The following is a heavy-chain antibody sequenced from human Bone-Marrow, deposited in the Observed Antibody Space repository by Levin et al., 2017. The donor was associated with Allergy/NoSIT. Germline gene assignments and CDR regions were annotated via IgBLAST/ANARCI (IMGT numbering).Heavy chain of an antibody. Sequence: ASVKVSCAASGFTVSSNYMTWVRQAPGKGLQWVSVIYSSGSTYYADSVKGRFTISRDNAKNTLYLQMNGLTAEDTAIYYCARVAIVILPATKSFDLWGQGTMVTVSS. D-gene: IGHD2-2*01. J-gene: IGHJ3*01. CDR3: ARVAIVILPATKSFDL. CDR1: GFTVSSNY. V-gene: IGHV3-53*01. CDR2: IYSSGST.